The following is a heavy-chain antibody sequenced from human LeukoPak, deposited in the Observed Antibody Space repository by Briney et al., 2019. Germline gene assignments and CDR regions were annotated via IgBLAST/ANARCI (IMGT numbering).Heavy chain of an antibody. V-gene: IGHV5-51*07. CDR1: GYSFTSYW. CDR2: IYPGDSDT. CDR3: ARRTVVPHWGMDV. J-gene: IGHJ6*02. D-gene: IGHD4-23*01. Sequence: PGQSLKISKKGAGYSFTSYWIGWVQQMPGKSQNWMGIIYPGDSDTRYSPSFQGQVTISADKSISTAYLQWSSLKASDTAMYYCARRTVVPHWGMDVWGQGTAVTVSS.